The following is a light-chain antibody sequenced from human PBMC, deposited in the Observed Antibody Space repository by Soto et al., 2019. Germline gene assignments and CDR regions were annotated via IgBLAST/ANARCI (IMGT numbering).Light chain of an antibody. CDR2: HAS. V-gene: IGKV3-20*01. CDR3: HQYGSSPFT. CDR1: QSVMGSY. Sequence: EIVLAQSPVTLSLSAAERCTLSCMASQSVMGSYLAWYQQKPGQAPRLLIFHASTRATGIPDRFSGSGSGTDFTLTVSRLEPEDSAVYYCHQYGSSPFTFGPGTKVDIK. J-gene: IGKJ3*01.